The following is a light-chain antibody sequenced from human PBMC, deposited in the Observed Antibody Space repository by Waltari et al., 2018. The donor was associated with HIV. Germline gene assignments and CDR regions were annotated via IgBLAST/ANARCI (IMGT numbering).Light chain of an antibody. V-gene: IGKV3-20*01. CDR3: QQYDTLPLT. CDR1: QSLTNNY. CDR2: GAS. Sequence: ENVLTQSPGTLSLSPGERATLSFTASQSLTNNYLAWYQQKPGRAPRLLIYGASSRDTGIPDRFSGSGSGTDFTLTISRLEPEDFVVYYCQQYDTLPLTFGGGTKVEIK. J-gene: IGKJ4*01.